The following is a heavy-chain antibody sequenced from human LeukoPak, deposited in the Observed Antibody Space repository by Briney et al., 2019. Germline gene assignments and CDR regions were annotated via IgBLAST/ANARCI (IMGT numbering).Heavy chain of an antibody. CDR3: ARVPHTYYDFWSGYPHAFDI. D-gene: IGHD3-3*01. Sequence: PGGSLRLSCAASGFTFSSYSMNWVRQAPGKGLEWVSSISSSSSYIYYPGSVKGRFSTFRDNAKNLLYLKMNSLRAEDTAVYYCARVPHTYYDFWSGYPHAFDIWGQGTMVTVSS. CDR2: ISSSSSYI. J-gene: IGHJ3*02. CDR1: GFTFSSYS. V-gene: IGHV3-21*01.